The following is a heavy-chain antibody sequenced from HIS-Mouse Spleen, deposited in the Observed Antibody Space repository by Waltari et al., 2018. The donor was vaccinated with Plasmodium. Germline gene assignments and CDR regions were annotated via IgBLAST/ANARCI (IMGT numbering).Heavy chain of an antibody. CDR3: AKDQTPYQLLHFDY. D-gene: IGHD2-2*01. CDR1: GFTFDDYA. Sequence: EVQLVESGGGLVQPGRSLRLSCAASGFTFDDYAMHWVRQAPGNGLEWVSGISWNSGSIGYADSVKGRFTISRDNAKNSLYLQMNSLRAEDTALYYCAKDQTPYQLLHFDYWGQGTLVTVSS. CDR2: ISWNSGSI. J-gene: IGHJ4*02. V-gene: IGHV3-9*01.